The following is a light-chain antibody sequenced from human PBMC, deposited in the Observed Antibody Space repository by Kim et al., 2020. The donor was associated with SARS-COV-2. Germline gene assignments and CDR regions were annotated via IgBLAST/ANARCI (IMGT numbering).Light chain of an antibody. J-gene: IGLJ1*01. Sequence: QSITISCAGTSSVVGGFNYVSCYQQHPGKAPKLLIYDVNTRPSGVSSRFSGSKSGNTASLTISGLQAEDEADYHCSSYTTSISYVFGTGTKVTVL. CDR1: SSVVGGFNY. V-gene: IGLV2-14*04. CDR3: SSYTTSISYV. CDR2: DVN.